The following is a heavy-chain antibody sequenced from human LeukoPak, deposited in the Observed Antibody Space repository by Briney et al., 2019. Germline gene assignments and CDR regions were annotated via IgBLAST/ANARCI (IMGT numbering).Heavy chain of an antibody. D-gene: IGHD6-13*01. J-gene: IGHJ2*01. Sequence: SETLSLTCTVSGGSISSGSYYGSWIRQPAGRGLEWIGRIYTSESTNYNPSRKSRVTISYTSKNQFSLKLSSVTAADTAVYYCARVSSSWYQDWYFDLWGRSTLVTVSS. CDR3: ARVSSSWYQDWYFDL. CDR2: IYTSEST. V-gene: IGHV4-61*02. CDR1: GGSISSGSYY.